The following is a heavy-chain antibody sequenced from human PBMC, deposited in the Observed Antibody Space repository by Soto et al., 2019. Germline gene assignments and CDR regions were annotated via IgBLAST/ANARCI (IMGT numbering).Heavy chain of an antibody. V-gene: IGHV4-59*08. CDR2: VYYTGDT. CDR3: VRQGIDYLHGLVDV. D-gene: IGHD4-17*01. J-gene: IGHJ6*02. Sequence: QVQLQQSGPRLVKPSETLSLTCTVSSGPDRSHNWGWIRQPPGRGLEWIGYVYYTGDTAYTPSLRSGVSRSADTSTNDTSLTLSSVTAADTAVYYCVRQGIDYLHGLVDVWGQGTTVSVSS. CDR1: SGPDRSHN.